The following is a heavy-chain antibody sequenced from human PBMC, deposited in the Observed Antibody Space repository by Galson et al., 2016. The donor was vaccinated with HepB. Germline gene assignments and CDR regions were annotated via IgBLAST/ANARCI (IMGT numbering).Heavy chain of an antibody. J-gene: IGHJ4*02. D-gene: IGHD7-27*01. Sequence: CAISGDSVSSNSAGWYWFRQSPSRGLEWLGRTFYRSNWQTDYAESVKSRITINPDTSKNQFSLQLNSVTPDDTAVYYCARSYRLGRGFGWGGQGTLVTVSS. CDR1: GDSVSSNSAG. V-gene: IGHV6-1*01. CDR2: TFYRSNWQT. CDR3: ARSYRLGRGFGW.